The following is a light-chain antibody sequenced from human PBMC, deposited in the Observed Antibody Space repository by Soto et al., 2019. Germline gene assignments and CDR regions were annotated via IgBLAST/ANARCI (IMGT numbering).Light chain of an antibody. Sequence: QAVVTQEPSLTVSPGGTVTLTCASSSGAVTGAYYPNWFQQKPGQAPRSLIYSESKKHSWTPARFSGSLLGGKAALTLSGVQPEDEAEYYCLLYYGGAWVFGGGTKLTVL. V-gene: IGLV7-43*01. CDR2: SES. CDR1: SGAVTGAYY. J-gene: IGLJ3*02. CDR3: LLYYGGAWV.